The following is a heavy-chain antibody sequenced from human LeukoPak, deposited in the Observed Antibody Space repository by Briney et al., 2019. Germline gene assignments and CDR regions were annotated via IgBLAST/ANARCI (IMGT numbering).Heavy chain of an antibody. D-gene: IGHD2-15*01. CDR2: ISYDGSNK. Sequence: PGGSLRLSCAASGFTFSSYAMHWVRQAPGKGLEWVAVISYDGSNKYYADSVKGRFTISRDDSKNTLYLQMNGLRAEDTAVYYCARELVVAATGFDYYYGMDVWGQGTTVTVSS. J-gene: IGHJ6*02. V-gene: IGHV3-30*04. CDR3: ARELVVAATGFDYYYGMDV. CDR1: GFTFSSYA.